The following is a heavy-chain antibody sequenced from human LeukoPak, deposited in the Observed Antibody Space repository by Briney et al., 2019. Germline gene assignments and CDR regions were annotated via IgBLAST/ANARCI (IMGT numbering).Heavy chain of an antibody. CDR2: ISSSSSYI. J-gene: IGHJ3*02. Sequence: PGGSLRLSCAASGFTFSSYEMNWVRQAPGKGLEWVSSISSSSSYIYYADSVKGRFTISRDNAKNSLYLQMNSLRAEDTAVYYCARDQASGSYDAFDIWGQGTMVTVSS. CDR1: GFTFSSYE. V-gene: IGHV3-21*01. D-gene: IGHD1-26*01. CDR3: ARDQASGSYDAFDI.